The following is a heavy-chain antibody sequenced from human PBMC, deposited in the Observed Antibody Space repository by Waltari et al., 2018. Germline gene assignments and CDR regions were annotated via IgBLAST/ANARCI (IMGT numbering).Heavy chain of an antibody. Sequence: QVQLVQSGAEVKKPGASVKVSCKASGYTFTAYYLHWVRQAPGQGPEWMGCINPNSGGTNYAQRFQGRVTMTRDASTAYMDLSRLRSDDTAVYFCARDVGPEAHFDYWGQGTLVTVSS. CDR1: GYTFTAYY. D-gene: IGHD3-16*01. V-gene: IGHV1-2*02. CDR3: ARDVGPEAHFDY. CDR2: INPNSGGT. J-gene: IGHJ4*02.